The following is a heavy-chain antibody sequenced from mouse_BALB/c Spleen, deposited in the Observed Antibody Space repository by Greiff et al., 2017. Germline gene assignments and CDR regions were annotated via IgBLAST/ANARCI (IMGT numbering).Heavy chain of an antibody. CDR1: GFNIKDTY. Sequence: VQLQQSGAELVKPGASVKLSCTASGFNIKDTYMHWVKQRPEQGLEWIGRIDPANGNTKYDPKFQGKATITADTSSNTASLQLSGLTSEDTAVYYCASLWDNYLDYWGQGTTLTVSS. V-gene: IGHV14-3*02. CDR2: IDPANGNT. J-gene: IGHJ2*01. D-gene: IGHD4-1*01. CDR3: ASLWDNYLDY.